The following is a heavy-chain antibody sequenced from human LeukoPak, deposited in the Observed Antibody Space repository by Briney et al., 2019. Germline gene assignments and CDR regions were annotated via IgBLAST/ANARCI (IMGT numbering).Heavy chain of an antibody. CDR3: AREKVVIAATHYYGMDV. CDR2: TYYRSKWYS. J-gene: IGHJ6*02. V-gene: IGHV6-1*01. Sequence: SQTLSLTCAISGDRVSTNNAAWSWIRQSPSRGLEWRGRTYYRSKWYSYYAGSVKSRIIFNPDTSKNQFSLQLNSVTPEDTAVYYCAREKVVIAATHYYGMDVWGHGTTVTVSS. D-gene: IGHD2-15*01. CDR1: GDRVSTNNAA.